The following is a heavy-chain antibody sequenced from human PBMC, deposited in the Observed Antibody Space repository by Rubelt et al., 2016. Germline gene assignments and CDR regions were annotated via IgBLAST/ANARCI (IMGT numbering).Heavy chain of an antibody. D-gene: IGHD6-19*01. CDR2: ISYDGTNK. V-gene: IGHV3-30*04. Sequence: QVQLVESGGGVVQPGRSLRLSCAASGFTFSSYAMHWVRQAPVKGLEWVEVISYDGTNKYYADSVKGRFTISRDNSKNTLYLQMNSLRAEDTAVYYCASSSGWYFDYWGQGTLVTVSS. J-gene: IGHJ4*02. CDR3: ASSSGWYFDY. CDR1: GFTFSSYA.